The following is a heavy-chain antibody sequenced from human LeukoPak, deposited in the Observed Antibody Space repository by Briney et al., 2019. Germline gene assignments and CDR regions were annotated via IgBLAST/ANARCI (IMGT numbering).Heavy chain of an antibody. CDR2: IYYSGST. CDR3: AREPVGYCSSTSCYFGWFDP. Sequence: SSETLSLTCTVSGGSISSGDYYWSWIRQPPGKGLEWIGYIYYSGSTYYNPSLKSRVTISVDTSKNQFSLKLSSVTAADTAVYYCAREPVGYCSSTSCYFGWFDPRGQGTLVTVSS. J-gene: IGHJ5*02. V-gene: IGHV4-30-4*08. CDR1: GGSISSGDYY. D-gene: IGHD2-2*01.